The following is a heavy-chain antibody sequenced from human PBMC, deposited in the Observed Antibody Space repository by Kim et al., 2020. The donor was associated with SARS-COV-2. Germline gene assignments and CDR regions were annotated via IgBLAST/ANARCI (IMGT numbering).Heavy chain of an antibody. CDR3: AKAPGYCSGGSCYSDDYFDY. CDR1: GFTFSSYG. CDR2: ISYDGSNK. V-gene: IGHV3-30*18. D-gene: IGHD2-15*01. Sequence: GGSLRLSCAASGFTFSSYGMHWVRQAPGKGLEWVAVISYDGSNKYYADSVKGRFTISRDNSKNTLYLQMNSLRAEDTAVYYCAKAPGYCSGGSCYSDDYFDYWGQGTLVTVSS. J-gene: IGHJ4*02.